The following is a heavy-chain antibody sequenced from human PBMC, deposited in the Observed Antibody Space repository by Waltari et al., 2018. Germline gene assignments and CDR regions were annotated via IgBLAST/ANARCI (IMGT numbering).Heavy chain of an antibody. J-gene: IGHJ3*01. CDR1: GFTFGTFN. V-gene: IGHV3-48*01. CDR3: VRDHRHGFDV. CDR2: ITTTSRII. Sequence: EVQLIESGGILIEPGGSLRLPCLASGFTFGTFNMNWVRQAPGKGLDWIAYITTTSRIISYADSVRGRFTISRDNAKDSLYLQMNSLRPEDTAVYHCVRDHRHGFDVWGQGTMVTVSS.